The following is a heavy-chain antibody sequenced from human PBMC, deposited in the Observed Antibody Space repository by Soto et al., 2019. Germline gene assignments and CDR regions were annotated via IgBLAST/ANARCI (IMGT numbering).Heavy chain of an antibody. V-gene: IGHV4-31*03. CDR1: GGSVGSGGYY. J-gene: IGHJ4*02. D-gene: IGHD3-22*01. CDR2: ISSGGTT. CDR3: ARSPYYSGSSGYFTFDI. Sequence: ASETLSLTCTVSGGSVGSGGYYWSWIRQHPXKGLEWVGDISSGGTTYYNPSLKSRVTMSVDTCKNHFSLKLSSVTAADTAVYYCARSPYYSGSSGYFTFDIWGQGALVTVSS.